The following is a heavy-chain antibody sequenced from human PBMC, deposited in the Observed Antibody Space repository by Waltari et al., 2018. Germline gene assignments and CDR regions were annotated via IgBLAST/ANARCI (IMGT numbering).Heavy chain of an antibody. J-gene: IGHJ4*02. CDR1: GYTFTSYA. Sequence: QVQLVQSGAEGKKHGASVKVSCKASGYTFTSYAMHWVRAAPGQRLEWMGWINAGNGNTKYSQKFQGRVTITRDTSASTAYMELSSLRSEDTAVYYCARGFGYYYDSSGYYYLDYWGQGTLVTVSS. V-gene: IGHV1-3*01. CDR3: ARGFGYYYDSSGYYYLDY. CDR2: INAGNGNT. D-gene: IGHD3-22*01.